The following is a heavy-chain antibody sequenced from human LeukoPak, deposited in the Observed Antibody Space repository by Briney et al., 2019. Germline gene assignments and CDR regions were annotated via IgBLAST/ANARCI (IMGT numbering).Heavy chain of an antibody. J-gene: IGHJ6*02. D-gene: IGHD4-11*01. V-gene: IGHV3-21*01. CDR1: GDTFSRYS. Sequence: GGSLRLSCAASGDTFSRYSKNWVRHSPGKGLEWLSSISSDSDYIYYADSVRRRFTISRDNAKNSLYLQMNSLRAEDMAVYYCARDYSRLLDVWGQGTTVTVSS. CDR2: ISSDSDYI. CDR3: ARDYSRLLDV.